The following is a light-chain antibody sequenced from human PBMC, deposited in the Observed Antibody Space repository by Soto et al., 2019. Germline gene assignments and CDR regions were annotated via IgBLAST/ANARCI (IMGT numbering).Light chain of an antibody. V-gene: IGKV3-15*01. CDR1: QSVSSN. J-gene: IGKJ2*01. CDR2: GAS. CDR3: QQYNNWPYS. Sequence: EIVMTQSPATLSVSPGERATLSCRASQSVSSNLAWYQQKPGQAPRLLIYGASTRATGIPARFSGSRCGTEFTLTISSLQSEDFAVYYCQQYNNWPYSFGQGTNLEIK.